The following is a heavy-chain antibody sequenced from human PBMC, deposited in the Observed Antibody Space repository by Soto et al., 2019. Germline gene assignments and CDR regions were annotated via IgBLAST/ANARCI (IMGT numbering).Heavy chain of an antibody. D-gene: IGHD3-22*01. Sequence: PSETLSLTCTVSGGSISSYYWSWIRQPPGKGLECIGYIYYSGSTNYNPSLKSRVTISVDTSKNQFSLKLSSVTAADTAVYYCARDYSGYYYDSSGYPGPYFDYWGQGTLVTVSS. CDR2: IYYSGST. V-gene: IGHV4-59*01. CDR1: GGSISSYY. CDR3: ARDYSGYYYDSSGYPGPYFDY. J-gene: IGHJ4*02.